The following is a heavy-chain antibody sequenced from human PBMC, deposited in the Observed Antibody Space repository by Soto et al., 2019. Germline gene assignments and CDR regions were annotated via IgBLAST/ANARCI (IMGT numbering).Heavy chain of an antibody. V-gene: IGHV4-30-4*01. CDR3: ASSKGGSYFDY. CDR2: IYYSGST. CDR1: GGSISSGDYY. D-gene: IGHD1-26*01. J-gene: IGHJ4*02. Sequence: QVQLQESGPGLVKPSQTLSLTCTVSGGSISSGDYYWSWIRQPPGKGLEWIGYIYYSGSTYYNPSLRSRVTISVDTSTSQFFLKLISVTAADTAVYYCASSKGGSYFDYWGQGTLVTVSS.